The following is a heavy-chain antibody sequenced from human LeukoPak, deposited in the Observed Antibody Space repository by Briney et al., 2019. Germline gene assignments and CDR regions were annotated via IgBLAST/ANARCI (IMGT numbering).Heavy chain of an antibody. Sequence: GGSLRLSCAASGFTQINYAMSWVRQAPGKGLEWVSAVSDSGGNTYYADSVKGRFTISRDNSKNRLYLQMNSLRAEDTAVYYCASPKGGRYHEGFDYWGQGTLVTVSS. D-gene: IGHD1-26*01. J-gene: IGHJ4*02. V-gene: IGHV3-23*01. CDR3: ASPKGGRYHEGFDY. CDR1: GFTQINYA. CDR2: VSDSGGNT.